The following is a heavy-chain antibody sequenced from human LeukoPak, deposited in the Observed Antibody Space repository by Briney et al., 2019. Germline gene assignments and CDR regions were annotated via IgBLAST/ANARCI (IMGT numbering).Heavy chain of an antibody. D-gene: IGHD1-26*01. CDR1: GGSVSSGNYY. Sequence: SETLSLTCTVSGGSVSSGNYYWSWIRQPPGKGLEWIGYIYYSGSTNYNPSLKSRVTISVDPSKNQFSLKLSSVTAADTAVYYCAKAGGPVGYYYYGLDVWGQGTTVTVSS. CDR2: IYYSGST. CDR3: AKAGGPVGYYYYGLDV. V-gene: IGHV4-61*01. J-gene: IGHJ6*02.